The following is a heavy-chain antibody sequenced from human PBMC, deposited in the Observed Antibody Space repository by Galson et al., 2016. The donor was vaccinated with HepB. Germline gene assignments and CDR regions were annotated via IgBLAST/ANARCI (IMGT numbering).Heavy chain of an antibody. J-gene: IGHJ6*03. CDR1: GGSFSGYY. CDR2: INHSGST. V-gene: IGHV4-34*01. Sequence: ETLSLTCAVYGGSFSGYYWSWIRQPPGKGLEWIGEINHSGSTNYIPSLKSRVTISVDTSKNQFSLKLSSVTAADTAVYYCARGDNPDYGDYASAYYYMDVWGKGTTVTVSS. D-gene: IGHD4-17*01. CDR3: ARGDNPDYGDYASAYYYMDV.